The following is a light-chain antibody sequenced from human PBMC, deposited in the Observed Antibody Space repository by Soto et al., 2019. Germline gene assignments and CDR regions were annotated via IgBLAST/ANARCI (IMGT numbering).Light chain of an antibody. J-gene: IGLJ3*02. CDR3: SSYTSSSTLV. Sequence: QSALTQPASVSGSPGQSIPISCTGTSSDVGGYNYVSWYQQHPGKAPKLMIYEVSNRPSGVSNRFSGSKSGNTASLTISGLQAEDEADYYCSSYTSSSTLVFGGGTKLNVL. CDR2: EVS. V-gene: IGLV2-14*01. CDR1: SSDVGGYNY.